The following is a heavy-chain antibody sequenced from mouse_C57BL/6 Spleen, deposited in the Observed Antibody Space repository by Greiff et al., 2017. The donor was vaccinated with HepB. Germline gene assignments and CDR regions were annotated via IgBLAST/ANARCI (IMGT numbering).Heavy chain of an antibody. CDR2: ISYDGSN. CDR3: ARDWYGLDY. CDR1: GYSITSGYY. V-gene: IGHV3-6*01. D-gene: IGHD1-1*01. J-gene: IGHJ2*01. Sequence: ESGPGLVKPSQSLSLTCSVTGYSITSGYYWNWIRQFPGNKLEWMGYISYDGSNNYNPSLKNRISITRDTSKNQFFLKLNSVTTEDTATYYCARDWYGLDYWGQGTTLTVSS.